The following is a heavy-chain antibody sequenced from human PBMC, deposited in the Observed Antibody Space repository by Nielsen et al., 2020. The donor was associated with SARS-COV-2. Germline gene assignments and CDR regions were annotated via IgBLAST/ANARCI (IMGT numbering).Heavy chain of an antibody. V-gene: IGHV1-18*04. J-gene: IGHJ5*02. CDR2: ISYNGDT. CDR3: ARGGGNFTP. CDR1: GYSFANYG. Sequence: ASVKVSCKASGYSFANYGISWVRQAPGQGLEWMGWISYNGDTNYSEKFQGRVTTTRDTFTSTGYMELRSLRFDDTAVYYCARGGGNFTPWGQGTLVTVSS. D-gene: IGHD4-23*01.